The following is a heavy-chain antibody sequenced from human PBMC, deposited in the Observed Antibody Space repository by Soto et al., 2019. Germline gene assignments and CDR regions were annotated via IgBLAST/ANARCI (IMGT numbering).Heavy chain of an antibody. J-gene: IGHJ6*02. CDR1: GFTFTSYA. CDR3: ARGTTLAIFDYGMDV. V-gene: IGHV3-30-3*01. Sequence: PGGSLRLSCAASGFTFTSYAMHWVRQAPGKGLEWVAVISNDGSNYYYADSERGRFTISRDNTKNTLFLQMSSLRGEDSGVYYCARGTTLAIFDYGMDVWGQGTTVTVSS. D-gene: IGHD3-3*01. CDR2: ISNDGSNY.